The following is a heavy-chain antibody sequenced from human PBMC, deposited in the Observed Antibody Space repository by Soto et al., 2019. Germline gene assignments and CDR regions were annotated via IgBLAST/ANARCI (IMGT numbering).Heavy chain of an antibody. CDR3: AKDTASAGVFYYYGMDL. D-gene: IGHD6-13*01. V-gene: IGHV3-30*18. J-gene: IGHJ6*02. Sequence: PGGSLRLSCAASGFTFSSYGMHWVRQAPGKGLERVAVISYDGSNKYYADSVKGRFTISRDNSKNTLYLQMNSLRAEDAAVYYCAKDTASAGVFYYYGMDLWGQGTTVTVSS. CDR1: GFTFSSYG. CDR2: ISYDGSNK.